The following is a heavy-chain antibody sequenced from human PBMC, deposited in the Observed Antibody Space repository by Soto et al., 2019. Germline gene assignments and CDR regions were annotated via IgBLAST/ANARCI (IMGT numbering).Heavy chain of an antibody. V-gene: IGHV3-33*01. Sequence: GGSLRLSCAASGFTFSSYGMHWVRQAPGKGLEWVAVIWYDGSNKYYADSVKGRFTISRANSKNTLYLQMNSLRAEDTAVYYCARTRRQLTRGAYYYYGMDVWGQGTTVTVSS. D-gene: IGHD5-18*01. CDR2: IWYDGSNK. CDR3: ARTRRQLTRGAYYYYGMDV. J-gene: IGHJ6*02. CDR1: GFTFSSYG.